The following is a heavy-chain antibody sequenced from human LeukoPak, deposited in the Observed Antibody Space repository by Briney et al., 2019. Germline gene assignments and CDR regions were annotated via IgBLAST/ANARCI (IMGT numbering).Heavy chain of an antibody. CDR2: MNPNSGNT. CDR3: ARDNYYDTV. D-gene: IGHD3-22*01. Sequence: ASVKVSCKASGYTFTGYYMHWVRQAPGQGLEWMGWMNPNSGNTGYAQKFQGRVTMTRNTSISTAYMELSSLRSEDTAVYYCARDNYYDTVWGQGTTVTVSS. J-gene: IGHJ6*02. CDR1: GYTFTGYY. V-gene: IGHV1-8*02.